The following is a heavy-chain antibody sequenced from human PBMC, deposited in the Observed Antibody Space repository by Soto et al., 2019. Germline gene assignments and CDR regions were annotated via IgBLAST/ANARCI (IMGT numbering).Heavy chain of an antibody. CDR1: GFTFSSCT. CDR2: ISPSTSHI. CDR3: SGCSGGACHQSDGRDV. D-gene: IGHD2-15*01. J-gene: IGHJ6*02. Sequence: EVHLVESGGGLVKPGGSLRLSCAVSGFTFSSCTMNWVRQAPGKGLEWVSSISPSTSHIYYADSVKGRFIISRDNAKNSMFLQMNSRRAEDTAVYYCSGCSGGACHQSDGRDVWGQGTTVTVSS. V-gene: IGHV3-21*01.